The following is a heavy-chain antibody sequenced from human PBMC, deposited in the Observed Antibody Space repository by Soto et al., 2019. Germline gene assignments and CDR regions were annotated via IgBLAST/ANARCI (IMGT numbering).Heavy chain of an antibody. CDR2: ISAYNGNT. CDR3: ARVLHYYGSGSYYWFDP. D-gene: IGHD3-10*01. Sequence: ASVKVSCKASGYTFTSYGISWVRQAPGQGLEWMGWISAYNGNTNYAQKLQGRVTMTTDTSTSTAYMELRSLRSDDTAVYYCARVLHYYGSGSYYWFDPWGQGTLVTVSS. CDR1: GYTFTSYG. J-gene: IGHJ5*02. V-gene: IGHV1-18*01.